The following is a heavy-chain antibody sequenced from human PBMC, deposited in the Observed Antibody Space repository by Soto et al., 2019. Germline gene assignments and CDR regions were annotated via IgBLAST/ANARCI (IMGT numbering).Heavy chain of an antibody. CDR2: ISPSTSHI. CDR3: SGCSGGAGYQNYGMDV. V-gene: IGHV3-21*01. J-gene: IGHJ6*02. CDR1: GFTFSSCT. Sequence: EVHLVESGGGLVKPGGSLRLSCAVSGFTFSSCTMNWVRQAPGKGLERVSSISPSTSHIYYADSVKGRFTISRDNAKNSLVVKMNSLRAEDTAVYYCSGCSGGAGYQNYGMDVWGQGSTVTVSS. D-gene: IGHD2-15*01.